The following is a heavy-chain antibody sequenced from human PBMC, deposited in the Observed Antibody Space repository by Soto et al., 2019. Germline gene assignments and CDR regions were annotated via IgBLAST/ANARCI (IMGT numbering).Heavy chain of an antibody. J-gene: IGHJ5*02. Sequence: KTSETLSLTCAVYGGSFSGYYWSWIRQPPGKGLEWIGEINHSGSTNYNPSLKSRVTISVDTSKNQFSLKLSSVTAADTAVYYCARIGHYYGSGSPSDPWGQGTLVTVSS. V-gene: IGHV4-34*01. CDR3: ARIGHYYGSGSPSDP. D-gene: IGHD3-10*01. CDR1: GGSFSGYY. CDR2: INHSGST.